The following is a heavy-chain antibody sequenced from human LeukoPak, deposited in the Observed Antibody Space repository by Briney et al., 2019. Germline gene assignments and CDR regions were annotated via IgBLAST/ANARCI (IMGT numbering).Heavy chain of an antibody. CDR3: ARGQSRDMEQGDAFDI. D-gene: IGHD1-26*01. V-gene: IGHV1-46*01. CDR1: GYTLTSYD. J-gene: IGHJ3*02. CDR2: INPSGDST. Sequence: ASVKISCKGAGYTLTSYDMHWVSEAPGQGLEWVGLINPSGDSTSYAQKSQVRPTMTSDTSTSTFYMALSSLRSEDTAVYYCARGQSRDMEQGDAFDIWGQGTMVTVSS.